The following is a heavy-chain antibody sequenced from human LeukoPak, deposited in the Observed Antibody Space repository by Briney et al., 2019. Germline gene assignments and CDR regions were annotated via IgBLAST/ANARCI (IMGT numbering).Heavy chain of an antibody. CDR1: GYTFTSYG. Sequence: ASVKVSCKASGYTFTSYGISWVRQAPGQGLEWMGWISAYNGNTNYAQKLQGRVTMTTDTSTSTAYMELRSLRSDDTAAYYCARAGGIIVVVPAATPYNWFDPWGQGTLVTVSS. D-gene: IGHD2-2*01. V-gene: IGHV1-18*01. CDR2: ISAYNGNT. J-gene: IGHJ5*02. CDR3: ARAGGIIVVVPAATPYNWFDP.